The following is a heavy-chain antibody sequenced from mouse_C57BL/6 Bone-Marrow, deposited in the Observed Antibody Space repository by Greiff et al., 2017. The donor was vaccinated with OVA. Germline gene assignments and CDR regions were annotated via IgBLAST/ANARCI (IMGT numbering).Heavy chain of an antibody. Sequence: EVKLMESGGGLVQPGGSLSLSCAASGFTFTDYYMSWVRQPPGKALEWLGFIRNKANGYTTEYSASVKGRFTISRDNSQSILYLQMNALRAEDSATYYCARYGNYDFDYWGQGTTLTVSS. CDR2: IRNKANGYTT. CDR3: ARYGNYDFDY. J-gene: IGHJ2*01. D-gene: IGHD2-1*01. CDR1: GFTFTDYY. V-gene: IGHV7-3*01.